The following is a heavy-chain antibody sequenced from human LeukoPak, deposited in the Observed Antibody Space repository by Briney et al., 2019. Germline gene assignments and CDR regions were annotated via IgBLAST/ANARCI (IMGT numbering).Heavy chain of an antibody. D-gene: IGHD2-8*02. CDR1: GFPFEDYA. J-gene: IGHJ4*02. CDR3: ARDGSTGWHFDY. CDR2: IGWNGGDI. V-gene: IGHV3-9*01. Sequence: GGSLRLSCAASGFPFEDYAMRWVRQAPGKGLEWVSSIGWNGGDIRYADSVKGRFTISRDNAKNSLYLQMNSLIAEDTAVYYCARDGSTGWHFDYWGQGALVTVSS.